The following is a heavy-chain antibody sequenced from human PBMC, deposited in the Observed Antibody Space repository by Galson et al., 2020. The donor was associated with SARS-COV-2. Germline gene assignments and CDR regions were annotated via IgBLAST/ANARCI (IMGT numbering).Heavy chain of an antibody. CDR3: ARGRHYYDSSGPLDY. D-gene: IGHD3-22*01. Sequence: GASPKISCAASGFTFSSYSMNWVRQAPGKGLEWVSSISSSSSYIYYADSVKGRFTISRDNAKNSLYLQMNSLRAEDTAVYYCARGRHYYDSSGPLDYWGQGTLVTVSS. CDR1: GFTFSSYS. J-gene: IGHJ4*02. CDR2: ISSSSSYI. V-gene: IGHV3-21*01.